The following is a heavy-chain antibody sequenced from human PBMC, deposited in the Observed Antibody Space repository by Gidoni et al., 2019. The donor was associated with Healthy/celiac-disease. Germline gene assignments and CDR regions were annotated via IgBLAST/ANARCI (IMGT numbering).Heavy chain of an antibody. J-gene: IGHJ6*03. V-gene: IGHV3-23*01. CDR1: GFPFSSYA. D-gene: IGHD2-15*01. CDR2: ISGSGGST. Sequence: EVQLLESGGGLVQPGGSLRLSCAASGFPFSSYAMSWVRQAPGKGLEWVSAISGSGGSTYYADSVKGRFTISRDNSKNTLYLQMNSLRAEDTAVYYCARLLPPPNYYYMDVWGKGTTVTVSS. CDR3: ARLLPPPNYYYMDV.